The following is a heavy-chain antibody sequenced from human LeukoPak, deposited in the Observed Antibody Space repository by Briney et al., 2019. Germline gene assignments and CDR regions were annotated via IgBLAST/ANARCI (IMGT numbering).Heavy chain of an antibody. CDR3: AKDYYDSLGWFDP. Sequence: GGSLRLSCAASGFPFSSTYMSWVRQAPGKGLEWVSAISGSGGSTYYADSVKGRFTISRDNSKNTLYLQMNSLRAEDTAVYYCAKDYYDSLGWFDPWGQGTLVTVSS. CDR2: ISGSGGST. D-gene: IGHD3-22*01. V-gene: IGHV3-23*01. CDR1: GFPFSSTY. J-gene: IGHJ5*02.